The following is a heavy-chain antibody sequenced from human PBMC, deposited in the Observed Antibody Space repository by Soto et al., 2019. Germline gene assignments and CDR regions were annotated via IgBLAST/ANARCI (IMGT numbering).Heavy chain of an antibody. D-gene: IGHD4-17*01. V-gene: IGHV5-51*01. CDR2: IYPSDSDT. Sequence: GESLKISCQVSGYTFTVYWIGWVRQMPGEGLEWMGIIYPSDSDTRYSPSFQGQVTISADQSINTAYLQWDSLKASDTAIYYCARPANTVADHFDLWGQGTPVTASS. CDR3: ARPANTVADHFDL. CDR1: GYTFTVYW. J-gene: IGHJ4*02.